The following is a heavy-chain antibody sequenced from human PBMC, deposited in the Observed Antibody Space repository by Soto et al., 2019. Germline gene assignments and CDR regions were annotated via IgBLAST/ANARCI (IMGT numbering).Heavy chain of an antibody. CDR2: ISSGGDAI. CDR3: ARDRGQLGFDY. Sequence: PGGSLRLSCAASGFIFSDYFMSWIRQAPGKGLEWVAYISSGGDAIYYADSVKARFTISRDNAENSLYLQMNSLRAEDTAVYYCARDRGQLGFDYWGQGTLVTVSS. J-gene: IGHJ4*02. D-gene: IGHD6-6*01. V-gene: IGHV3-11*01. CDR1: GFIFSDYF.